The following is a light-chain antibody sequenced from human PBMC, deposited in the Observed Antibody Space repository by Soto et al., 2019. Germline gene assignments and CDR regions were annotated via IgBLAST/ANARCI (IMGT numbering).Light chain of an antibody. J-gene: IGKJ5*01. V-gene: IGKV3-11*01. CDR3: QQRSNWPIT. CDR2: DAS. Sequence: EIVMMQSPATLSLSPGERATLSCRATENLRTFLAWYQQKPGQAPRLLIYDASNRATGIPARFSGSGSGTDFTLTISSLEPEDFAVYYCQQRSNWPITFGQGTRLEIK. CDR1: ENLRTF.